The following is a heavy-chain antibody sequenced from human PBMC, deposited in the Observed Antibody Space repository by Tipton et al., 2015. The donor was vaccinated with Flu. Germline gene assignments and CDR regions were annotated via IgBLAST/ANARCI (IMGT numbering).Heavy chain of an antibody. Sequence: QLVQSGGHLVQPGWSLRLSCGASGFTFNSYEMNWVRQAPGKGLEWVSHISPSGSTKYYADSVKGRFTISRDNAKNSLYLQMNSLRSEDTAVYYCTRGFIRLCDYWGQGTLVTVSS. D-gene: IGHD3-16*01. CDR1: GFTFNSYE. J-gene: IGHJ4*02. CDR2: ISPSGSTK. CDR3: TRGFIRLCDY. V-gene: IGHV3-48*03.